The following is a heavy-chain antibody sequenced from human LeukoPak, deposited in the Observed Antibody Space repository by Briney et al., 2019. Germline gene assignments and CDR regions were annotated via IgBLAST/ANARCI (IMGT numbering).Heavy chain of an antibody. V-gene: IGHV4-34*01. CDR3: ARLLWFGEYTQGFEY. D-gene: IGHD3-10*01. CDR1: GGSFSGYY. CDR2: INHSGST. Sequence: SETLSLTCAVYGGSFSGYYWSWIRQPPGKGLEWIGEINHSGSTNYNPSLKSRVTISVDTSKNQFSLKLSSVTAADTAVYYCARLLWFGEYTQGFEYWGQGTLVTVSS. J-gene: IGHJ4*02.